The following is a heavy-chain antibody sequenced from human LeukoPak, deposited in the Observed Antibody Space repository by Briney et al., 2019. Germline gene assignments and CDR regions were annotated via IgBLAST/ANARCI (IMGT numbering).Heavy chain of an antibody. J-gene: IGHJ6*02. CDR1: GYTFTSYY. D-gene: IGHD4-11*01. CDR3: ARYTVTLVGYYYGMDV. Sequence: ASVKVSCKASGYTFTSYYMHWVRQAPGQGLEWMGIINPSGGSTSYAQKFQGRVTMTRDTSTSTVYMELSSLRSEDTAVYYCARYTVTLVGYYYGMDVWGQGTTVTVPS. V-gene: IGHV1-46*01. CDR2: INPSGGST.